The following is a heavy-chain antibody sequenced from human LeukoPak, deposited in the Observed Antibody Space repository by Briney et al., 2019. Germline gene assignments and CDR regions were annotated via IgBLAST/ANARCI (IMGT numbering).Heavy chain of an antibody. CDR1: GFTFSSYS. Sequence: GGSLRLSCAASGFTFSSYSMNWVRQAPGKGLEWVSSISSSSSYIYYADSVKGRFTISRDNAKNSLYLQMNSLRAEDTAVYYCASLGDYYDSSGIDAIDIWGQGTMVTVSS. V-gene: IGHV3-21*01. D-gene: IGHD3-22*01. J-gene: IGHJ3*02. CDR2: ISSSSSYI. CDR3: ASLGDYYDSSGIDAIDI.